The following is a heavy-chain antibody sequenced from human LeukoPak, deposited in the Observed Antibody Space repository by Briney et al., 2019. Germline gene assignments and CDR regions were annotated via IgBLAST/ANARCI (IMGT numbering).Heavy chain of an antibody. D-gene: IGHD3-22*01. CDR2: IYYSGNT. CDR1: GVSISSSTYY. Sequence: NPSETLSLTCTVSGVSISSSTYYWGWLRQPPGKGLEWIGNIYYSGNTYYNPSLKSRVTISVDTSKNQFSLKLSSVTAADTAVYYCASYYYDSSGYYRSFDYWGQGTLVTVSS. CDR3: ASYYYDSSGYYRSFDY. V-gene: IGHV4-39*01. J-gene: IGHJ4*02.